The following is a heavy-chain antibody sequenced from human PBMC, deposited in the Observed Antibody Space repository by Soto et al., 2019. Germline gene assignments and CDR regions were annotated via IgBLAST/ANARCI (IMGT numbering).Heavy chain of an antibody. D-gene: IGHD5-12*01. CDR1: GYTFTSYY. CDR3: AMLRTGKNSYYYYGMDV. V-gene: IGHV1-46*01. Sequence: VASVKVSCKASGYTFTSYYMHWVRQAPGQGLEWMGIINPSGGSTSYAQKFQGRVTMTRDTSTSTVYMELSSLRSEDTAVYYCAMLRTGKNSYYYYGMDVWGQGTTVTVSS. J-gene: IGHJ6*02. CDR2: INPSGGST.